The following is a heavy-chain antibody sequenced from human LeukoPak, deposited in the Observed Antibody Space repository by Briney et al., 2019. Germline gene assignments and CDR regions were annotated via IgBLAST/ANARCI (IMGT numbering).Heavy chain of an antibody. CDR3: ARGPIAAAGDLDY. CDR2: IYYSGST. Sequence: SETLSLTCTVSGGSISSSSYYWGWIRQPPGKGLEWIGSIYYSGSTYYNPSLKSRVTISVDTSKNQFSLKLSSVTAADTAVYYCARGPIAAAGDLDYWGQGTLVTVSS. V-gene: IGHV4-39*01. D-gene: IGHD6-13*01. J-gene: IGHJ4*02. CDR1: GGSISSSSYY.